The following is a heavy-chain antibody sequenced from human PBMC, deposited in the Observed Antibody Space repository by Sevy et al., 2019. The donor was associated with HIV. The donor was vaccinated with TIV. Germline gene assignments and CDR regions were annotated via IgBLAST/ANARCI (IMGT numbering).Heavy chain of an antibody. Sequence: SETLSLTCTVSGGSISSSSYYWGWIRQPPGKGLEWIGSIYYSGSTYYNPSLKCRVTISVDTSKNQFSLKLSSVTAADTAVYYCARLESRITIFGVVKNWGQGTLVTVSS. CDR3: ARLESRITIFGVVKN. CDR1: GGSISSSSYY. V-gene: IGHV4-39*01. J-gene: IGHJ4*02. CDR2: IYYSGST. D-gene: IGHD3-3*01.